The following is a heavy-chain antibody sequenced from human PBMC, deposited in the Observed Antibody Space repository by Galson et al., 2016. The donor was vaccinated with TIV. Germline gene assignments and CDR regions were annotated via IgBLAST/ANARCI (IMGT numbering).Heavy chain of an antibody. Sequence: SVKVSCKASGYSFTNYGIAWVRQAPGQGLEWMGWISTYNGYTDYAQKLQGRVTVTTDTPTSTAYMELRSLRSDDTAMYYCARDPTYYDTNGWGHWGQGTLVTVSS. CDR1: GYSFTNYG. CDR2: ISTYNGYT. CDR3: ARDPTYYDTNGWGH. D-gene: IGHD3-22*01. V-gene: IGHV1-18*01. J-gene: IGHJ4*02.